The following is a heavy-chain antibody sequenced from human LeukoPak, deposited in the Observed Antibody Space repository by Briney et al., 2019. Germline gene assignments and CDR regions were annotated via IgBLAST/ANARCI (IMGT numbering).Heavy chain of an antibody. CDR2: INHSGST. Sequence: SETLSLTCAVYGGSFSGYYWSWIRQPPGKGLEWIGEINHSGSTNYNPSLKSRVTISVDTSKNQLSLKLSSVTAADTAVYYCARHEWYSNIVVVPEYYFDYWGQGTLVTVSS. D-gene: IGHD2-2*01. J-gene: IGHJ4*02. CDR3: ARHEWYSNIVVVPEYYFDY. CDR1: GGSFSGYY. V-gene: IGHV4-34*01.